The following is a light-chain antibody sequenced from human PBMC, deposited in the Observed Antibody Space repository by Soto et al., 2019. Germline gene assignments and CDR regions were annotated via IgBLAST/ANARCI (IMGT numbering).Light chain of an antibody. V-gene: IGKV1-9*01. CDR2: SAS. Sequence: IQLPQSPCSRSAAVGARVPITWRAGQGITSYLAWYQQRPGKAPGLLIYSASTLQRGVPSRFSGSGYRTDFMLTISNLQPEDFATYYCQQLYSHPLTFGGGPKVEI. J-gene: IGKJ4*01. CDR1: QGITSY. CDR3: QQLYSHPLT.